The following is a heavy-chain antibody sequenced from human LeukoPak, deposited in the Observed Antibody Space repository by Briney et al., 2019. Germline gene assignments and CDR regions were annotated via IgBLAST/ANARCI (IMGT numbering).Heavy chain of an antibody. CDR2: INPSGGST. J-gene: IGHJ4*02. CDR3: ASSLDPMVRGVISPPLDY. D-gene: IGHD3-10*01. Sequence: ASVKVSCKASGYTFTSYYMHWVRQAPGQGLEWMGIINPSGGSTSYAQKFQGRVTMTRDTSTSTVYMELSSLRSEDTAVYYCASSLDPMVRGVISPPLDYWGQGTLVTVSS. CDR1: GYTFTSYY. V-gene: IGHV1-46*01.